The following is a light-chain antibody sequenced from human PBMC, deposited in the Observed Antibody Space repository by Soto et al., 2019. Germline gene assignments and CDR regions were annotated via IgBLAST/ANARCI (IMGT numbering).Light chain of an antibody. CDR1: QSISSW. Sequence: DIHMTQSPSTLSASVGDRVTITCRASQSISSWLAWYQQKPGKAPKLLIYDASILESGVPSRLSGSGSGTEFTLTISSLQPDDFATDYCQQYNSYPWTFGQGTKVEIK. V-gene: IGKV1-5*01. CDR2: DAS. J-gene: IGKJ1*01. CDR3: QQYNSYPWT.